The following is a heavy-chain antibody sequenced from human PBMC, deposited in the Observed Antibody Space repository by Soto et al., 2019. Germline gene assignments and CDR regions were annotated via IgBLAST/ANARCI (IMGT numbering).Heavy chain of an antibody. V-gene: IGHV2-5*02. CDR1: GFSLTTIGVG. CDR3: AHRGRDDYIHY. J-gene: IGHJ4*02. Sequence: QITLKESGPTLVKPTQTLTLTCTVSGFSLTTIGVGVGWTRQPPRKALEWLALIYWDDDKRHSPSLNSRITITRDTSKNQVVLTMTNMDPVDTATYYCAHRGRDDYIHYWGQGVPVTVSS. D-gene: IGHD3-10*01. CDR2: IYWDDDK.